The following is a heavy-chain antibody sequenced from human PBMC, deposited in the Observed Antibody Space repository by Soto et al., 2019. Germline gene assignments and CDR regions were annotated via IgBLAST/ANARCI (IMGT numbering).Heavy chain of an antibody. D-gene: IGHD1-26*01. V-gene: IGHV3-21*01. Sequence: EVQLVESGGGLVKPGGSLRLSCAASGFTFSSYSMNWVRQAPGKGLEWVSSISSSSSYIYYADSVKGRFTISRDNAKNSLYLQMNSLRGEDTAVYYCARDVAYSGSFYYYYYGMDVWGQGTTVTVSS. CDR2: ISSSSSYI. CDR3: ARDVAYSGSFYYYYYGMDV. J-gene: IGHJ6*02. CDR1: GFTFSSYS.